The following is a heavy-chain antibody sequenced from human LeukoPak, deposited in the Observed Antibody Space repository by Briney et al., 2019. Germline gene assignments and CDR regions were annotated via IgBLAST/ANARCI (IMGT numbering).Heavy chain of an antibody. D-gene: IGHD6-19*01. J-gene: IGHJ5*02. CDR3: ARERRHSSGAGNWFDP. CDR1: GGSISSSSYY. Sequence: PSQTLSLTCTVSGGSISSSSYYWGWIRQPPGKGLEWIGRIYYSGSTYYNPSLKSRVTGSVDTPKNQFSLKPNSVTAAGTAVYYCARERRHSSGAGNWFDPWGQGTLVTVSS. CDR2: IYYSGST. V-gene: IGHV4-39*07.